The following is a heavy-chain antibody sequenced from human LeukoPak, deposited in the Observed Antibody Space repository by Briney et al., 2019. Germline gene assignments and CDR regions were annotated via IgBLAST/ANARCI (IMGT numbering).Heavy chain of an antibody. CDR1: GFTFSTYG. V-gene: IGHV3-30*02. Sequence: GGSLRLSCAASGFTFSTYGIHWVRQAPGKGLEWVAFIRHDGSNKYYADSVKGRFTISRDNSKNTLYLEMNSLRAEDTAVYYCAKDSAYGSGSSQKAYYFDYWGQGTLVIVSS. J-gene: IGHJ4*02. CDR2: IRHDGSNK. CDR3: AKDSAYGSGSSQKAYYFDY. D-gene: IGHD3-10*01.